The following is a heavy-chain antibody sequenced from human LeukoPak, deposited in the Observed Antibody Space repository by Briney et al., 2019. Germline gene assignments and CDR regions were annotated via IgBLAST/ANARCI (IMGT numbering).Heavy chain of an antibody. J-gene: IGHJ4*02. CDR3: GRDLNSYYDYVWGSYRFDY. V-gene: IGHV1-69*04. CDR1: GGTFSSYA. CDR2: IIPILGIA. Sequence: ASVNLSCKASGGTFSSYAISWVRQAPGQGLEWMGSIIPILGIANYAQKFQGRVTITGDKSTSTAYMELSSLRSEDTAVYYCGRDLNSYYDYVWGSYRFDYWGQGTLVTVSS. D-gene: IGHD3-16*02.